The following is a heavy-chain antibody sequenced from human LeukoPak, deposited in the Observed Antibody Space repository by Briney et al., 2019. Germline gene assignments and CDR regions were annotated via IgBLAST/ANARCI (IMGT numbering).Heavy chain of an antibody. J-gene: IGHJ4*02. V-gene: IGHV1-69*01. D-gene: IGHD3-22*01. CDR2: IIPIFGTA. Sequence: ASVKVSCKASGGTFSSYAISWVRQAPGQGLEWLGGIIPIFGTANYAQKFQGRVTITADESTSTAYMELSSLRSEDTAVYYCARWLMYYYDSSGSLAFDYWGQGTLVTVSS. CDR3: ARWLMYYYDSSGSLAFDY. CDR1: GGTFSSYA.